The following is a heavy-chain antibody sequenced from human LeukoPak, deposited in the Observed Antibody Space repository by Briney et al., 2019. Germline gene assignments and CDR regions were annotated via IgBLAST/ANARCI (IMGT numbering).Heavy chain of an antibody. V-gene: IGHV4-34*01. CDR3: ARGPISGGYCSSTSCYGRPVAEPFDY. J-gene: IGHJ4*02. CDR2: INHSGST. Sequence: SETLSLTCAVYGGSFSGYYWSWIRQPPGKGLEWIGEINHSGSTNYNPPLKSRVTISVDTSKNQFSLTLSSATAADTAVYYCARGPISGGYCSSTSCYGRPVAEPFDYCGQGTLVTVSS. CDR1: GGSFSGYY. D-gene: IGHD2-2*03.